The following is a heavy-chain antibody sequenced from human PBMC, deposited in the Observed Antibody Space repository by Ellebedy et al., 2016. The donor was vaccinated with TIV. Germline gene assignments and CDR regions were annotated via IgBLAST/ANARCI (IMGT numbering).Heavy chain of an antibody. D-gene: IGHD3-10*02. V-gene: IGHV1-18*01. Sequence: ASVKVSXXASGYTFTSYAMHWVRQAPGQGLEWMGWISAYNGNTNYAQKLQGRVTMTTDTSTSTAYMELRSLRSDDTAVYYCARLDSFVRRRAFDIWGQGTMVTVSS. CDR2: ISAYNGNT. J-gene: IGHJ3*02. CDR3: ARLDSFVRRRAFDI. CDR1: GYTFTSYA.